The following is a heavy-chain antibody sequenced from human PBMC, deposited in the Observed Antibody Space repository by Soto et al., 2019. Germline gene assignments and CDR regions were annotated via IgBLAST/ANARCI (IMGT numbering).Heavy chain of an antibody. CDR1: GYSFTNYW. CDR2: IYPGDSDT. V-gene: IGHV5-51*01. D-gene: IGHD1-7*01. CDR3: ATYPGFGNWNSLTFGY. Sequence: GESLKISCKGSGYSFTNYWIGWVRQMPGKGLEWMGIIYPGDSDTRYSPSFQGQVTISVDKSITTAYLQWSSLKASDTAMYYCATYPGFGNWNSLTFGYWGQGTLVTVSS. J-gene: IGHJ4*02.